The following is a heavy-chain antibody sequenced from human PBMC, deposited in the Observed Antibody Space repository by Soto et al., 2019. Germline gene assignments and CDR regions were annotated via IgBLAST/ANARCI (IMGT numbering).Heavy chain of an antibody. CDR2: ISSSSSYI. V-gene: IGHV3-21*01. CDR3: AREDPVPYYGFWSGNYYYYGMDV. CDR1: GFTFSSYS. J-gene: IGHJ6*02. D-gene: IGHD3-3*01. Sequence: EVQLVESGGGLVKPGGSLRLSCAASGFTFSSYSMNWVRQAPGKGLEWVSSISSSSSYIYYADSVKGRFTISRDNAKNSLYLQMNSLRAEDTAVYYCAREDPVPYYGFWSGNYYYYGMDVWGQGTTVTVSS.